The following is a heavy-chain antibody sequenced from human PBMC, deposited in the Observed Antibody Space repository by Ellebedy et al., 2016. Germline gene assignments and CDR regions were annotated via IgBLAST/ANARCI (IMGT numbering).Heavy chain of an antibody. CDR3: AKDIGSGWYYYGMDV. Sequence: GGSLRLXXAASGFTFSSYSMNWVRQAPGKGLEWVSSISSSSSYIYYADSVKGRFTISRDNAKNSLYLQMNSLRAEDTALYYCAKDIGSGWYYYGMDVWGQGTTVTVSS. J-gene: IGHJ6*02. CDR1: GFTFSSYS. D-gene: IGHD6-19*01. V-gene: IGHV3-21*04. CDR2: ISSSSSYI.